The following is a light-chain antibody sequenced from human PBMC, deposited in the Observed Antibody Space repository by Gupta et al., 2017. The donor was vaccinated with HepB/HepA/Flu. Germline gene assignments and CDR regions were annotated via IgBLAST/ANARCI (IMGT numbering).Light chain of an antibody. CDR1: SANIGRNT. CDR3: SACYDSQNDNWV. V-gene: IGLV1-44*01. CDR2: SNN. J-gene: IGLJ3*02. Sequence: QSVPPQPSSAPGTPRQRLTISCSGGSANIGRNTVNCYQQLPGTAPNLHISSNNPRHSGVPIRISGSKSGTSASLAISGLQAEAEADYYCSACYDSQNDNWVFGGGTRLTVL.